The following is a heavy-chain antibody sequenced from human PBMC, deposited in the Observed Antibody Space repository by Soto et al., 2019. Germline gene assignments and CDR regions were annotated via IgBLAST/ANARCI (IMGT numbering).Heavy chain of an antibody. D-gene: IGHD4-4*01. J-gene: IGHJ4*02. Sequence: SCAVPGFTFSGYGMHWVRQAPGKGLEWVAVIWFDGSNKNYADSVKGRFTISRDDSKNTLYLQMNSLRAEDTAVYYCTRDRDSRRGWDYFDHWGQGTLVTVSS. CDR1: GFTFSGYG. CDR3: TRDRDSRRGWDYFDH. CDR2: IWFDGSNK. V-gene: IGHV3-33*01.